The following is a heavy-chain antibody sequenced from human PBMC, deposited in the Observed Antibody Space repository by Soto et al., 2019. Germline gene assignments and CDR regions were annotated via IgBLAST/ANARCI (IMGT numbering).Heavy chain of an antibody. CDR1: GFTFGIHA. J-gene: IGHJ6*02. Sequence: EVQLLESGGGLVQPGGSLRLSCAASGFTFGIHAMSWVRQAPGKGLEWVSFISGSGGSTYYADSVKGRFTISRDNSKKTLYLQMNSLTGEDTAAYYCGKESAATNYFYYATDVWGQGTTVTVSS. CDR2: ISGSGGST. D-gene: IGHD2-15*01. V-gene: IGHV3-23*01. CDR3: GKESAATNYFYYATDV.